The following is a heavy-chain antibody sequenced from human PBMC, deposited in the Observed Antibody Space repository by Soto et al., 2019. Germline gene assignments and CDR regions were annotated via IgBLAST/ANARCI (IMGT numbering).Heavy chain of an antibody. CDR3: GRIPVSFSSSVDH. J-gene: IGHJ4*02. CDR1: GDSFRRDSYY. CDR2: INYSGTS. V-gene: IGHV4-39*01. D-gene: IGHD6-25*01. Sequence: SETLSRTCTVSGDSFRRDSYYCGWIRQPPGKALEWIASINYSGTSYYNPSLQSRVTISVDTSRNQFSLNLSSVTAADTAVYFCGRIPVSFSSSVDHWGQGNLVTVSS.